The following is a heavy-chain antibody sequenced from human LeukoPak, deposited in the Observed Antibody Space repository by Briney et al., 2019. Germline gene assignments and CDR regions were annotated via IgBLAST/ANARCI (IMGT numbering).Heavy chain of an antibody. Sequence: GWSLRLSCAASGFTVSSNYMSWVRQAPGKGLEWVSVIGDSGGSTYYADSVKGRFTISRDNSKNTLYLQMNSLRAEDTAVYYCAKGGIMQSSSPGLQYFDLWGRGTLVSVSS. D-gene: IGHD6-6*01. CDR2: IGDSGGST. CDR1: GFTVSSNY. V-gene: IGHV3-23*01. J-gene: IGHJ2*01. CDR3: AKGGIMQSSSPGLQYFDL.